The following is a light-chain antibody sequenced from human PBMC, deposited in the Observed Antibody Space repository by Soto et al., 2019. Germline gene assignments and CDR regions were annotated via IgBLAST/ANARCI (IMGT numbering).Light chain of an antibody. J-gene: IGLJ1*01. Sequence: QSVLTQPASVSGSPGQSITISCTGTSSDIGGYNYVSWYQQYPGKAPKVMIYEVRNRPSGVSNRFSGTKSGNTASLTISGLQAEDEADYYCCSHAGDNTYVFGTGTKVTVL. CDR3: CSHAGDNTYV. CDR2: EVR. V-gene: IGLV2-14*01. CDR1: SSDIGGYNY.